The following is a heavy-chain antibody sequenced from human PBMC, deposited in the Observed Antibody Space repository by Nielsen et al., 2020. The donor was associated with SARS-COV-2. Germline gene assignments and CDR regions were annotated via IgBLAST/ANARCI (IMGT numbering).Heavy chain of an antibody. CDR1: GGSISSGGYY. V-gene: IGHV4-31*03. CDR3: ASLPRDGYNYGVGYYYYMDV. D-gene: IGHD5-24*01. J-gene: IGHJ6*03. CDR2: IYYSGST. Sequence: SETLSLTCTVSGGSISSGGYYWSWIRQHPGKGLEWIGYIYYSGSTYYNPSLKSRVTISVDTSKNQFSLKLSSVTAADTAVYYCASLPRDGYNYGVGYYYYMDVWGKGTTVTVSS.